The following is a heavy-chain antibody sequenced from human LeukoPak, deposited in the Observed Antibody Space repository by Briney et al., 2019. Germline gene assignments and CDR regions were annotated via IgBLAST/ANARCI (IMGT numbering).Heavy chain of an antibody. J-gene: IGHJ4*02. CDR1: GFTFSSYA. D-gene: IGHD6-13*01. Sequence: GRSLRLSCAASGFTFSSYAMHWVRQAPGKGLEWVAVISYDGSNKYYADSVKGRFTISRDNSQNTLYLQMNSLRAEDTAIYYCAKARAGDITAAFNYWGQGTLVTVSS. CDR2: ISYDGSNK. CDR3: AKARAGDITAAFNY. V-gene: IGHV3-30*04.